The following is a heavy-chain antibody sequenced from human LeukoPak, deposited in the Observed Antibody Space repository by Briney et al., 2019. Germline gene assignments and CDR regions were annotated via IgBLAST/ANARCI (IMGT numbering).Heavy chain of an antibody. D-gene: IGHD3-22*01. CDR3: AKDMFYDSSGYYSSGFDY. CDR1: GFTFSSYG. J-gene: IGHJ4*02. Sequence: GGSLRLSCAASGFTFSSYGMHWVRQAPGKGLEWVAVVWYDGSNKYYADSVKGRFTISRDNTKNTLYLQMNSLRAEDTAVYYCAKDMFYDSSGYYSSGFDYWGQGPLVTSPQ. CDR2: VWYDGSNK. V-gene: IGHV3-33*06.